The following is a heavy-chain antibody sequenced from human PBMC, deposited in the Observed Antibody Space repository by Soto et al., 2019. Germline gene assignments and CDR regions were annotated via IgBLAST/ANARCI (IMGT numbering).Heavy chain of an antibody. CDR2: IIPIFGTA. V-gene: IGHV1-69*13. CDR3: ARGDIVATGFDYYYYGMDV. Sequence: PSVKVSCKASGYTFTSYAISWVRQAPGQGLEWMGGIIPIFGTANYAQKFQGRVTITADESTSTAYMELSSLRSEDTAVYYCARGDIVATGFDYYYYGMDVWGQGTTVTVSS. J-gene: IGHJ6*02. D-gene: IGHD5-12*01. CDR1: GYTFTSYA.